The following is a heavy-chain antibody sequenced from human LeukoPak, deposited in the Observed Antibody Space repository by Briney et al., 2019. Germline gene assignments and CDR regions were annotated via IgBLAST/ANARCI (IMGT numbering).Heavy chain of an antibody. Sequence: ASVKVSCKASGYTFTGYYMHWVRQAPGQGLEWMGWINPNSGGTNYAQKLQGRVTMTTDTSTSTAYMELRSLRSDDTAVYYCARVVVAARGDAFDIWGQGTMVTVSS. V-gene: IGHV1-2*02. CDR2: INPNSGGT. D-gene: IGHD2-15*01. J-gene: IGHJ3*02. CDR1: GYTFTGYY. CDR3: ARVVVAARGDAFDI.